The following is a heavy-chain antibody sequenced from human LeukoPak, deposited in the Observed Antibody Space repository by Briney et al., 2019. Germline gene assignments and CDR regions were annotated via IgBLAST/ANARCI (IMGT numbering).Heavy chain of an antibody. D-gene: IGHD3-22*01. J-gene: IGHJ3*01. Sequence: SETLSLTCAVSGGSISSGGYSWSWIRQPPGKGLEWIGYIYHSGSTYYNPSLKSRVTISVDRSKNQFSLKLSSVTAADTAVYYCARVDGSGYYSLVWGQGTMVTVSS. CDR2: IYHSGST. CDR3: ARVDGSGYYSLV. V-gene: IGHV4-30-2*01. CDR1: GGSISSGGYS.